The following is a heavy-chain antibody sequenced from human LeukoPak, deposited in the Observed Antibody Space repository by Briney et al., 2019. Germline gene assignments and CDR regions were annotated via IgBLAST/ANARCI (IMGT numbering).Heavy chain of an antibody. CDR1: GFTFSSYA. V-gene: IGHV3-30-3*01. D-gene: IGHD2-15*01. Sequence: GGSLRLSCAASGFTFSSYAMTWVRQAPGKGLEWVAVISYDGSNKYYADSVKGRFTISRDNSKNTLYLQMNSLRAEDTAVYYCAGLLGWPLDYWGQGTLVTVSS. CDR3: AGLLGWPLDY. CDR2: ISYDGSNK. J-gene: IGHJ4*02.